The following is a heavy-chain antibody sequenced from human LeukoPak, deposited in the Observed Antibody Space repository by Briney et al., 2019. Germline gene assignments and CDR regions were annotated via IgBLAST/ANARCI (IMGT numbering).Heavy chain of an antibody. J-gene: IGHJ6*02. CDR3: ARDTANTPPYYYYGMDV. V-gene: IGHV3-53*01. D-gene: IGHD2-2*02. Sequence: GGSLRLSCAASGFTVSSNYMSWVRQAPGKGLEWVSVIYSGGSTYYADSVKGRFTISRDNSKNTLYLQMNSLRAEDTAVYYCARDTANTPPYYYYGMDVWGQGTTVTVSS. CDR2: IYSGGST. CDR1: GFTVSSNY.